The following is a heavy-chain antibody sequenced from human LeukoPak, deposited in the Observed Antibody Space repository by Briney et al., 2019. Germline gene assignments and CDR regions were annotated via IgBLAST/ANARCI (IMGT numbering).Heavy chain of an antibody. Sequence: ASVKVSCKASGYTFTDYYIHCVRQAPGQGREWMGWINPNIGDTNYAQKFQGRVTMTSDPSISTAYMELSSLRSDDTAIYYCARRPHSSGWSSSITLFEHWGQGTLVTVSS. CDR3: ARRPHSSGWSSSITLFEH. D-gene: IGHD6-19*01. CDR2: INPNIGDT. CDR1: GYTFTDYY. J-gene: IGHJ4*02. V-gene: IGHV1-2*02.